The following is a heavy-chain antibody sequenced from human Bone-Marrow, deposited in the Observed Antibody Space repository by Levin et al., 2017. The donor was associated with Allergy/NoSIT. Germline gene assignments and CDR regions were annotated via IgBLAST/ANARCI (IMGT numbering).Heavy chain of an antibody. Sequence: SETLSLTCTISGGSISGGGYYWSWIRQHPGKGLEWIGYIYYSGNTYYNPSLKSRVIISVVTSKNQLSLKLTSVTVADTAVYYCARFNGYDFDYWGQGTLVTVSS. J-gene: IGHJ4*02. CDR1: GGSISGGGYY. CDR2: IYYSGNT. CDR3: ARFNGYDFDY. V-gene: IGHV4-31*03. D-gene: IGHD5-12*01.